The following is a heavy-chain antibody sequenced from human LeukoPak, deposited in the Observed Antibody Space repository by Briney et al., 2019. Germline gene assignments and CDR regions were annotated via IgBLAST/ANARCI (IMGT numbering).Heavy chain of an antibody. CDR3: AKLYYYDSSGYSYEDFDY. Sequence: GGSLRLSCAASGFTFSSYGMHWVRQAPGKGLEWVAVISYDGSNKYYADSVKGRFTISRDNSKNTLYLQMNSLRAEDTAVYYCAKLYYYDSSGYSYEDFDYWGQGTLVTVSS. CDR2: ISYDGSNK. CDR1: GFTFSSYG. J-gene: IGHJ4*02. D-gene: IGHD3-22*01. V-gene: IGHV3-30*18.